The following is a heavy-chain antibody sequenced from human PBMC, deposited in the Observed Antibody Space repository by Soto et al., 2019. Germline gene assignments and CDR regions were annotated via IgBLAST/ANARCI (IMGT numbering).Heavy chain of an antibody. D-gene: IGHD6-13*01. CDR3: ARSRSSSWYTNWFDP. CDR2: INHSGST. Sequence: ETLSLTCAVYGGSFSGYYWSWIRQPPGKGLEWIGEINHSGSTNYNPSLKSRVTISVDTSKNQFSLKLSSVTAADTAVYYCARSRSSSWYTNWFDPWGQGTLVTVSS. V-gene: IGHV4-34*01. CDR1: GGSFSGYY. J-gene: IGHJ5*02.